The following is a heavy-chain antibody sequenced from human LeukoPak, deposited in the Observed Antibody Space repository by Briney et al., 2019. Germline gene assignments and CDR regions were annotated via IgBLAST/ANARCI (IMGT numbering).Heavy chain of an antibody. D-gene: IGHD3-10*01. Sequence: PGRSLRLSCAASGFTFSSYEMNWVRQAPGKGLEWVSYISSSGSTIYYADSVKGRFTISRDNAKNSLYLQMNSLRAEDTAVYYCASISEWFGGHDAFDIWGQGTMVTVSS. CDR3: ASISEWFGGHDAFDI. CDR1: GFTFSSYE. CDR2: ISSSGSTI. J-gene: IGHJ3*02. V-gene: IGHV3-48*03.